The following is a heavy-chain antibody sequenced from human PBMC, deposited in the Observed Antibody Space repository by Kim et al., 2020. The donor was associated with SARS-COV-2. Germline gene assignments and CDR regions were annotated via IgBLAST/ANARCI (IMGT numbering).Heavy chain of an antibody. J-gene: IGHJ5*02. CDR3: ARGAKQQLVRIRYNWFDP. V-gene: IGHV4-34*01. D-gene: IGHD6-13*01. Sequence: KSRVTISVDTSKNQFSLKLSSVTAADTAVYYCARGAKQQLVRIRYNWFDPWGQGTLVTVSS.